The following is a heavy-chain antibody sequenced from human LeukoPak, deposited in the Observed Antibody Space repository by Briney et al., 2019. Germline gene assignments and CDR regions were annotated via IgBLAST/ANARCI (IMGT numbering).Heavy chain of an antibody. CDR3: ARVSVAARPSDYYYMDV. J-gene: IGHJ6*03. CDR2: INPSGGST. Sequence: GASVKVSCKASGYTFTSYYMHWVRQAPGQGLEWMGIINPSGGSTSYAQKFQGRVTMTRDMSTSTVYMELNSLRSEDTAVYYCARVSVAARPSDYYYMDVWGKGTTVTVSS. D-gene: IGHD6-6*01. CDR1: GYTFTSYY. V-gene: IGHV1-46*01.